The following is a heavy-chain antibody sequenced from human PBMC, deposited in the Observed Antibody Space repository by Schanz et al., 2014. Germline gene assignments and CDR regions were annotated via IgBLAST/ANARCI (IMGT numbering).Heavy chain of an antibody. V-gene: IGHV1-46*01. CDR3: ARDGEAAADCDD. Sequence: QLMQSGSEVRKPGASVKVSCKASGYTFTSYYMHWVRQAPGQGLEWMGIINTSGGSTSYAQKFQGGVTMTRDSFTSTVYIDLSSLRSEDAAVYYCARDGEAAADCDDWGQGTLVNVYS. CDR1: GYTFTSYY. J-gene: IGHJ4*02. D-gene: IGHD6-13*01. CDR2: INTSGGST.